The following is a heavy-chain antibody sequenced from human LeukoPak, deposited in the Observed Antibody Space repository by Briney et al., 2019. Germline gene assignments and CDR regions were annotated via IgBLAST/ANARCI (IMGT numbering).Heavy chain of an antibody. Sequence: GGSLRLSCAASGFTFSSYSMNWVRQAPGKGLEWVSYISSSGSTIHYADSVQGRFTISRDNAKKSLYLQMNSLRDEDTAVYYCASLSSAYDWGQGTLVTVSS. CDR1: GFTFSSYS. J-gene: IGHJ4*02. V-gene: IGHV3-48*02. D-gene: IGHD3-22*01. CDR2: ISSSGSTI. CDR3: ASLSSAYD.